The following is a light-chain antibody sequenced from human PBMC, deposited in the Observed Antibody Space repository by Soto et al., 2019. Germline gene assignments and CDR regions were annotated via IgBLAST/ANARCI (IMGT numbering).Light chain of an antibody. J-gene: IGKJ4*01. CDR3: QHYGGSPELT. Sequence: ETVLTQSPGTLSLSPWERATLSCRASQSVSGSYLAWYQQKPGQSPRLLIYDASNRATGIPDRFSGSGSGTDFTLTISRREPEDFAIYYCQHYGGSPELTFGGGTKVEIK. CDR2: DAS. CDR1: QSVSGSY. V-gene: IGKV3-20*01.